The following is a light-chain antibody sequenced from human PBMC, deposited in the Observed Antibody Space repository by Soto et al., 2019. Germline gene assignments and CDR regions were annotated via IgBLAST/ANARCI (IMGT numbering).Light chain of an antibody. CDR1: QSIDRW. CDR3: QQYTSYGT. Sequence: DGRMTKCPSTLPASVGEMVTMTCRASQSIDRWLAWYQQRPGKAPKILIYHASSLETGVPSRFSGSGSGTEFTLTISRLQTDDFATYYCQQYTSYGTFGQVTKVDI. CDR2: HAS. J-gene: IGKJ1*01. V-gene: IGKV1-5*01.